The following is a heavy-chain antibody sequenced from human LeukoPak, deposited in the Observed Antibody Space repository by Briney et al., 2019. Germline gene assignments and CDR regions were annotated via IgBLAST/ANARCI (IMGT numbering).Heavy chain of an antibody. J-gene: IGHJ6*03. Sequence: GASVKVSCKASGYTFTSYDINWVRQATGQGLEWMGWMNPNSGNTGYAQKFQGRVTITRNTSISTAYMELSSLRSEDTAVYYCARGGDYYDSSGYYSRGYMDVWGKGTTVTVSS. CDR1: GYTFTSYD. CDR2: MNPNSGNT. V-gene: IGHV1-8*03. CDR3: ARGGDYYDSSGYYSRGYMDV. D-gene: IGHD3-22*01.